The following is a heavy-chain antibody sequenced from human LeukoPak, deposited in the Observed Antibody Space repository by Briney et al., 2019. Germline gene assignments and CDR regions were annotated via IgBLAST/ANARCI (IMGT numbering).Heavy chain of an antibody. CDR3: ARDRRRDLLLAFEL. J-gene: IGHJ3*01. D-gene: IGHD1-26*01. V-gene: IGHV4-59*11. CDR1: DGSISNHF. Sequence: SQTLCLTCAVSDGSISNHFWSWIRDPPGKGLEWVAYFSYSEPTKYNPSVTSRVTISLDTSKNQFSLKLRSVTAADPAGYYCARDRRRDLLLAFELWGQGTMITVSS. CDR2: FSYSEPT.